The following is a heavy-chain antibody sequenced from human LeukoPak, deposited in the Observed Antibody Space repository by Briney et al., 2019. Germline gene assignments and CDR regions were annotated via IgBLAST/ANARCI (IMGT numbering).Heavy chain of an antibody. CDR3: ARAARAGILTGYYYFDY. J-gene: IGHJ4*02. D-gene: IGHD3-9*01. V-gene: IGHV4-39*07. CDR1: GGSISSSSYY. Sequence: SETLSLTCTVSGGSISSSSYYWGWIRQPPGKGLEWIGEINHSGSTNYNPSLKSRVTISVDTSKNQFSLKLSSVTAAETAVYYCARAARAGILTGYYYFDYWGQGPLVTVSS. CDR2: INHSGST.